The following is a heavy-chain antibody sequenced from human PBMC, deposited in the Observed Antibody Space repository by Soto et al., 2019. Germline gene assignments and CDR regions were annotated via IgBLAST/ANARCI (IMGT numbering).Heavy chain of an antibody. D-gene: IGHD2-2*01. CDR3: ARDSDCSSTSCQFDMDV. CDR2: INSDGSST. J-gene: IGHJ6*02. V-gene: IGHV3-74*01. CDR1: GFTFSSYW. Sequence: EVQLVESGGGLVQPGGSLRLSCAASGFTFSSYWMHWVRQAPGKGLVWVSRINSDGSSTSYADSVKGRFTISRDNAKNTLYLQMNSLRAEDTAVYYCARDSDCSSTSCQFDMDVWGQGTTVTVSS.